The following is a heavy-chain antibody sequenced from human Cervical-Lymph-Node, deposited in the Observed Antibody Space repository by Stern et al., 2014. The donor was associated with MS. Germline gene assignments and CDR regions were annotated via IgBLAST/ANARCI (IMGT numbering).Heavy chain of an antibody. Sequence: QVTLRESGPTLVKPTQTLSLTCTCSGFSVTTDAVGVGWIRQPPGKKALEWLALIYWDDDKRYNPSLKSRLTITKDTSKNQVVLTMTNVDPVDTATYYCARFRRYAIVANTGRYYSDYWGQGTLVTVSS. CDR2: IYWDDDK. CDR3: ARFRRYAIVANTGRYYSDY. V-gene: IGHV2-5*02. J-gene: IGHJ4*02. D-gene: IGHD3-22*01. CDR1: GFSVTTDAVG.